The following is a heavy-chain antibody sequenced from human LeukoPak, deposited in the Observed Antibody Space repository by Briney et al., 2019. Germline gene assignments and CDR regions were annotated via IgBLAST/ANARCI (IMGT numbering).Heavy chain of an antibody. V-gene: IGHV1-8*01. CDR3: ARGPEGYYYYYYMDV. CDR1: GYTFTSYD. Sequence: ASVEVSCKASGYTFTSYDINWVRQATGQGLEWMGWMNPNSGNTGYAQKFQGRVTMTRNTSISTAYMELSSLRSEDTAVYYCARGPEGYYYYYYMDVWGKGTTVTVSS. J-gene: IGHJ6*03. CDR2: MNPNSGNT.